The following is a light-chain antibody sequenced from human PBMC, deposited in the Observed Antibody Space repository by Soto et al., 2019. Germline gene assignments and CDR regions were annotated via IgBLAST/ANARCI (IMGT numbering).Light chain of an antibody. CDR3: MQALQTPPT. CDR1: QSLLHSNGYNY. CDR2: LGS. V-gene: IGKV2-28*01. J-gene: IGKJ4*01. Sequence: GEPASISCRSSQSLLHSNGYNYLDWYLQKPGQSPQLLIYLGSNRASGVPDRFSGSESGTDFTLKISRVEAEDLGVYYCMQALQTPPTCGGGTKGDIK.